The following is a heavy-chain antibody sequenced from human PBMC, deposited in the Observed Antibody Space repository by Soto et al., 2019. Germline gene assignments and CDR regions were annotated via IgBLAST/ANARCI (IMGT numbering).Heavy chain of an antibody. V-gene: IGHV4-39*01. D-gene: IGHD3-10*01. CDR1: GGSISSGDYC. CDR2: IYYSGST. J-gene: IGHJ6*02. CDR3: ARHLAYYYGSGSFAVYYYGMDV. Sequence: SETLSLTCTVSGGSISSGDYCWGWIRQPPGKGLEWIGSIYYSGSTYYNPSLKSRVTISVDTSKNQFSLKLSSVTAADTAVYYCARHLAYYYGSGSFAVYYYGMDVWGQGTTVTVSS.